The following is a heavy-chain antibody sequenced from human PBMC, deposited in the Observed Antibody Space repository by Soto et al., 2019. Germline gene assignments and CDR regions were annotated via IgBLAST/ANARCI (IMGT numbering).Heavy chain of an antibody. CDR1: GFTFTSYA. CDR3: AKGAPLLAAGTWWFDP. J-gene: IGHJ5*02. CDR2: ISYSGHTT. Sequence: HPGGSLRLSCAASGFTFTSYAMNWVRQAPGQGLEWVSTISYSGHTTYYADSVKGRFTISRDNSNNTLYLQMDSLRGEDTAVYYCAKGAPLLAAGTWWFDPWGQGTLVT. V-gene: IGHV3-23*01. D-gene: IGHD6-13*01.